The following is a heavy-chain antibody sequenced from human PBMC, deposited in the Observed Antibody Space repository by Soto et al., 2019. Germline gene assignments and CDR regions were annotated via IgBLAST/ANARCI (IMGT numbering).Heavy chain of an antibody. CDR1: GFTFRDYA. J-gene: IGHJ4*02. CDR2: ISGSGDSA. Sequence: VQLLESGGGLIQPGGSLRLSCAASGFTFRDYAMNWVRQAPGKGLEWVSDISGSGDSARHADSVKGRFTISRDNSRNTLYLQMNSLRVDDTAVYYCGKERRGSGWSVCNYWGQGTLVTVPS. V-gene: IGHV3-23*01. D-gene: IGHD6-19*01. CDR3: GKERRGSGWSVCNY.